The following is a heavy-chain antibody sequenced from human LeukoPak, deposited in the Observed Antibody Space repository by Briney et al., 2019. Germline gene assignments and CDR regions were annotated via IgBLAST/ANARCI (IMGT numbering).Heavy chain of an antibody. J-gene: IGHJ4*02. CDR2: ISSSSSYI. CDR3: ARDRGGYGDYHFDY. V-gene: IGHV3-21*01. CDR1: GFTFSSYS. D-gene: IGHD4-17*01. Sequence: GGSLRLSCAASGFTFSSYSMNWVRQAPGKGLEWVSSISSSSSYIYYADSVKGRFTISRGNAKNSLYLQMNGLRAEDTAVYYCARDRGGYGDYHFDYWGQGTLVTVSS.